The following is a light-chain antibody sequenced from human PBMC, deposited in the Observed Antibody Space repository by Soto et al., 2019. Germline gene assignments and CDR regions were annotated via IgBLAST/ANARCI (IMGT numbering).Light chain of an antibody. V-gene: IGKV3-15*01. CDR1: QSINSE. Sequence: EIVMTQSPATLSLSPGERAALSCRASQSINSELAWYQQKPGQPPRLLIYGASTRATGVPARFTGSESGSEFTLTISGLTSEDFAVYYCQQGHNWPLTFGQGTRLEI. CDR3: QQGHNWPLT. J-gene: IGKJ2*01. CDR2: GAS.